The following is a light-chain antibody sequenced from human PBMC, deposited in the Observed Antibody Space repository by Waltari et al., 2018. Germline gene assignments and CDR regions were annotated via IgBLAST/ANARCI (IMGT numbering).Light chain of an antibody. CDR3: QHYVRLPAT. CDR1: QSVSRA. CDR2: GAS. J-gene: IGKJ1*01. V-gene: IGKV3-20*01. Sequence: IVLTQSPGSLSSSPGERCTLSCRASQSVSRALAWYQQKPGQAPRLLIFGASNRATGIPDRFSGSGSETDFSLTISRLEPEDFAVYYCQHYVRLPATFGRGTKVEIK.